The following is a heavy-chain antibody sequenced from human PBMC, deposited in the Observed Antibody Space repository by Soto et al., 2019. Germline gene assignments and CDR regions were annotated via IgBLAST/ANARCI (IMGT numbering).Heavy chain of an antibody. Sequence: PGGSLRLSCAASGFTFSSYGMHWVRQAPGKGLEWVAVISYDGSNKYYADSVKGRFTVSRDNSKNTLYLQMNSLRAEDTAVYYCAKMDKALRYFDWFLYYYYGMDVWGQGTTVTVSS. J-gene: IGHJ6*02. CDR3: AKMDKALRYFDWFLYYYYGMDV. CDR2: ISYDGSNK. CDR1: GFTFSSYG. D-gene: IGHD3-9*01. V-gene: IGHV3-30*18.